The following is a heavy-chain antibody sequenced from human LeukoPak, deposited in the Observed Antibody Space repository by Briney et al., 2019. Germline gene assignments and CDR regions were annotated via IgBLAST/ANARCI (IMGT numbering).Heavy chain of an antibody. CDR1: GGSFSGYY. V-gene: IGHV4-34*01. CDR2: INHSGST. J-gene: IGHJ6*02. CDR3: ARTAVAGVYGEYYYYGMDV. Sequence: SETLSLTCAVYGGSFSGYYWSWTRQPPVKGLEWIGEINHSGSTNYNPSLKSRVTISVDTSKNQFSLKLSSVTAADTAVYYCARTAVAGVYGEYYYYGMDVWGQGTTVTVSS. D-gene: IGHD6-19*01.